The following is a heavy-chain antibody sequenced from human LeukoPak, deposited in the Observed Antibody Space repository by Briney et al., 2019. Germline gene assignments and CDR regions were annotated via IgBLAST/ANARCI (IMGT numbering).Heavy chain of an antibody. D-gene: IGHD2/OR15-2a*01. Sequence: GGSLRLSCAASGFTFSSYGMHWVRQAPGKGLEWVAVIWSDGSNKYYADSVKGRFTISRDNSKNTLYLEMNSLRAEDTAVYYCAKASSNYFYYFEYWGQGTLVTVSS. CDR1: GFTFSSYG. J-gene: IGHJ4*02. V-gene: IGHV3-33*06. CDR2: IWSDGSNK. CDR3: AKASSNYFYYFEY.